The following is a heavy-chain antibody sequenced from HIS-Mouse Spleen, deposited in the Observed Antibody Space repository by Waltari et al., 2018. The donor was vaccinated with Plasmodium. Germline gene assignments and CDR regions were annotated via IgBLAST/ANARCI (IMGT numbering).Heavy chain of an antibody. CDR3: ARVTSSGVYWYFDL. Sequence: QVQLQQWGAGLFKPSEPLSLTRAVYGGSFRGYSRSWIRPPPGKGLEWIGEINHSGSTNYNPSLKSRVTISVDTSKNQFSLKLSSVTAADTAVYFCARVTSSGVYWYFDLWGRGTLVTVSS. CDR1: GGSFRGYS. D-gene: IGHD3-3*01. J-gene: IGHJ2*01. V-gene: IGHV4-34*01. CDR2: INHSGST.